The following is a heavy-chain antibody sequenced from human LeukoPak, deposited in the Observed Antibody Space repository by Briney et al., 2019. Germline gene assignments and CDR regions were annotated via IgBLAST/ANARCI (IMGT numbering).Heavy chain of an antibody. J-gene: IGHJ4*02. CDR1: GYSISSGYY. V-gene: IGHV4-38-2*02. D-gene: IGHD1-26*01. Sequence: SETLSLTCTVSGYSISSGYYWGWIRQPPGKGLEWIGSIHHSGSTHYNPSLKSRVIISVDMSKNQFSLKLNSVTAADTAVYYCARVKGEGAHFDYWGQGTLVTVSS. CDR3: ARVKGEGAHFDY. CDR2: IHHSGST.